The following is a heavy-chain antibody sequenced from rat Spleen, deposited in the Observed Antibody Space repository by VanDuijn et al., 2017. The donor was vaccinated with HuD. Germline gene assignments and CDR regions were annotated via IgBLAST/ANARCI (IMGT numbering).Heavy chain of an antibody. D-gene: IGHD4-3*01. Sequence: EVQLVESGGGLVQPGRSMKLSCAASGFTFSNYGMAWVRQAPKKGLEWVASISYEGSSTYYGDSVKGRFTISRDNAKGTLYLQVNSLRSEDTATYYCARPDSAIYVMDAWGQGASVTVSS. CDR3: ARPDSAIYVMDA. J-gene: IGHJ4*01. CDR2: ISYEGSST. V-gene: IGHV5-22*01. CDR1: GFTFSNYG.